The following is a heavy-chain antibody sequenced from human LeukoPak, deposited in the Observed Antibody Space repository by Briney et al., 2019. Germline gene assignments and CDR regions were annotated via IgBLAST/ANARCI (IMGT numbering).Heavy chain of an antibody. J-gene: IGHJ6*03. CDR2: ISSKVDSYAT. Sequence: GGSLRLSCAASGFTFSGSPMHWVRQTSGKGLEWVSHISSKVDSYATAYAASVKGRFTISRDDSKNTAYLQMNSLKTEDTAVYFCSRHWRTTVTTGIFSKDYYYMDVWGKGTTVTVSS. D-gene: IGHD4-17*01. CDR3: SRHWRTTVTTGIFSKDYYYMDV. CDR1: GFTFSGSP. V-gene: IGHV3-73*01.